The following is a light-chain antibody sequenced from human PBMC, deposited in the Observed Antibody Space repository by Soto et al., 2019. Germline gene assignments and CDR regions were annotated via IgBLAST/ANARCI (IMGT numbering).Light chain of an antibody. CDR2: GAS. V-gene: IGKV3-15*01. J-gene: IGKJ4*01. CDR1: QSVSNN. CDR3: QQYNSWPPLT. Sequence: EIVMTQSPATLSVSPGERATLSCRASQSVSNNLAWYQQKPGQAPRLLIYGASTRATDIPARFSGSGSGTEFTLTISSLQSEDFAVYYCQQYNSWPPLTFGGGTKVEI.